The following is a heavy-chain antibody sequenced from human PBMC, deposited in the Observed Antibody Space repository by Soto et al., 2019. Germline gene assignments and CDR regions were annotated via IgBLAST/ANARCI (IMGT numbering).Heavy chain of an antibody. V-gene: IGHV4-59*01. Sequence: SETLSLTCTVSGGSLSSYYWSWIRHSPGKGLEWIGYIYYSGSTNYNPSLKSRVTISVDTSKNQFSLNLSSVTAADTAVYYCARDHGGYYYGMDVWGQGTTVTVSS. CDR2: IYYSGST. CDR1: GGSLSSYY. J-gene: IGHJ6*02. CDR3: ARDHGGYYYGMDV.